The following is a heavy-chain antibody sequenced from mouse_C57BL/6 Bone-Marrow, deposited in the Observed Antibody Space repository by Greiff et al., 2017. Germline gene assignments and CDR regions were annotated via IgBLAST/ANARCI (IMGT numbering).Heavy chain of an antibody. V-gene: IGHV1-7*01. J-gene: IGHJ4*01. CDR1: GYTFTSYW. D-gene: IGHD2-5*01. CDR2: INPSSGYT. Sequence: VQLQQSGAELAKPGASVKLSCKASGYTFTSYWMHWVKQRPGQGLEWIGYINPSSGYTKYNQKFKDKATLNADKSSSTAYMQLSSLTYEDSAVYYCARSYYSNFYYAMDYWGQGTSVTVSS. CDR3: ARSYYSNFYYAMDY.